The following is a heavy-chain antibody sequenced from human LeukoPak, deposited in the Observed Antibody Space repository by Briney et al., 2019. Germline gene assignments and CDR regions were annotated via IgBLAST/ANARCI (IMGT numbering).Heavy chain of an antibody. D-gene: IGHD3-10*01. CDR1: GYTFTSYA. Sequence: ASVKVSCKASGYTFTSYAISWVRQAPGQGLEWMGGIIPIFGTANYAQKFQGRVTITADESTSTAYMELSSLRSEDTAVYYCARDLRGNNWFDPWGQGTLVTVSS. CDR3: ARDLRGNNWFDP. J-gene: IGHJ5*02. V-gene: IGHV1-69*13. CDR2: IIPIFGTA.